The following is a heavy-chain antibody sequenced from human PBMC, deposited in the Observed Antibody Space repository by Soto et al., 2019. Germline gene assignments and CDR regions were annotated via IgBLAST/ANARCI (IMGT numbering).Heavy chain of an antibody. CDR3: ARVNLDTAMVHSDYYYGMDV. V-gene: IGHV1-69*02. J-gene: IGHJ6*02. CDR2: IIPILGIA. Sequence: QVQLVQSGAEVKKPGSSVKVSCKASGGTFSSYTISWVRQAPGQGLEWMGRIIPILGIANYEQKFQGRVTITADKSTRAACMELSSLRSEDTAVYYCARVNLDTAMVHSDYYYGMDVWGQGTTVTVSS. CDR1: GGTFSSYT. D-gene: IGHD5-18*01.